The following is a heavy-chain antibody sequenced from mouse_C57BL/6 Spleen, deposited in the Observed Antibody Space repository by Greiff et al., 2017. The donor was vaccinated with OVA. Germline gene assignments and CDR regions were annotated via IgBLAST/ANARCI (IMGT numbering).Heavy chain of an antibody. V-gene: IGHV1-64*01. J-gene: IGHJ2*01. CDR1: GYTFTSYW. Sequence: QVQLKQPGAELVKPGASVKLSCKASGYTFTSYWMHWVKQRPGQGLEWIGMIHPNSCSTNYNEKFKSKATLTVDKSSSTAYMQRSSLTSEDSAVYYCARISNWVFDYWGQGTTLTVSS. D-gene: IGHD4-1*02. CDR3: ARISNWVFDY. CDR2: IHPNSCST.